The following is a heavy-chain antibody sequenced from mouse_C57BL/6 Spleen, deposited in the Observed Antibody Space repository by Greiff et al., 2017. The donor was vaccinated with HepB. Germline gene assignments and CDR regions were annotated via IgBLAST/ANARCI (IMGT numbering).Heavy chain of an antibody. CDR3: ARSYYGSDWYFDV. J-gene: IGHJ1*03. D-gene: IGHD1-1*01. CDR1: GFNIKDYY. Sequence: VHVKQSGAELVKPGASVKLSCTASGFNIKDYYMHWVKQRTEQGLEWIGRIDPEDGETKYAPKFQGKATITADTSSNTAYLQLSSLTSEDTAVYYCARSYYGSDWYFDVWGTGTTVTVSS. CDR2: IDPEDGET. V-gene: IGHV14-2*01.